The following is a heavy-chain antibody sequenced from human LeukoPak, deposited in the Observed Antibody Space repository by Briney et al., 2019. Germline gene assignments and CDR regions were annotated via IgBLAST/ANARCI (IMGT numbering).Heavy chain of an antibody. V-gene: IGHV4-39*02. Sequence: SETLSLTCTVSGGSISSSSYYWGWLRQPPGKGREWIGNIYYSGSTYYNPSLKSRVTISVDTSKNQFSLKLSSVTAADTAVYYCARDFVVVPAAILRGYNWFDPWGQGTLVTVSS. CDR2: IYYSGST. J-gene: IGHJ5*02. D-gene: IGHD2-2*02. CDR1: GGSISSSSYY. CDR3: ARDFVVVPAAILRGYNWFDP.